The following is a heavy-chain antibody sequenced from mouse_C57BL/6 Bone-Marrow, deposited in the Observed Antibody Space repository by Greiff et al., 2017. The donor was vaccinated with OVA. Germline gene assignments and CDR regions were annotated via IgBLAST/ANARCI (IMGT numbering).Heavy chain of an antibody. Sequence: VQLQQSGPELVKPGASVKIPCKASGYTFTDYNMDWVKQSPGKSLEWIGDINPNNGGTIYNQKFKGKATLTVDKSSSTAYMELRSLTSEDTAVYDCARRGYDRYYFDYWGQGTTLTVSS. D-gene: IGHD2-3*01. V-gene: IGHV1-18*01. J-gene: IGHJ2*01. CDR3: ARRGYDRYYFDY. CDR2: INPNNGGT. CDR1: GYTFTDYN.